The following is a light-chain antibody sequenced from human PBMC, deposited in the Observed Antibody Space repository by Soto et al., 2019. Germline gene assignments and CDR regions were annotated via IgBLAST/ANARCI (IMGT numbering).Light chain of an antibody. J-gene: IGLJ1*01. CDR2: DDS. V-gene: IGLV2-23*01. CDR1: YREVGSYNL. CDR3: CSYAGSSTYV. Sequence: QSALTQPASVSGSPGQSVTLSCTWIYREVGSYNLVSWYQQHPGKAPKLMIFDDSKRPSGVSNRFSGSQSGNTASLTISGLQAEDEADYYCCSYAGSSTYVFGSGTKVTVL.